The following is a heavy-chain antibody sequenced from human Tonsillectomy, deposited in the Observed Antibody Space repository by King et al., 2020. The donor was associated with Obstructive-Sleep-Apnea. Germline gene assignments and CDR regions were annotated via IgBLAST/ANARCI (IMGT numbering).Heavy chain of an antibody. D-gene: IGHD5-18*01. CDR1: GYTFTSYH. V-gene: IGHV1-46*01. CDR2: INPNVGIP. J-gene: IGHJ4*02. Sequence: QLVQSGAEVKKPGASVKISCKASGYTFTSYHMHWVRQAPGQGLEWMGIINPNVGIPSYAQKFQGRVTMTRDRTTSTVYMELSSLRAEDTALYYCARDWTPPPGFGFTLDSWGQGTLVIVSS. CDR3: ARDWTPPPGFGFTLDS.